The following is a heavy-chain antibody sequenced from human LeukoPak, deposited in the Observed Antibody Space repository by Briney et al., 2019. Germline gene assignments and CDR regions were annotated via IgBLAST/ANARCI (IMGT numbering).Heavy chain of an antibody. CDR1: GFTFSSYG. D-gene: IGHD6-6*01. CDR3: ARGSSSTTDP. J-gene: IGHJ5*02. V-gene: IGHV3-30*03. Sequence: GRSLRLSCAASGFTFSSYGMHWVRQAPGKGLEWVAVISYDGSNKYYADSVKGRFTISRDNAKNSLYLQMNSLRAEDTAVYYCARGSSSTTDPWGQGTLVTVSS. CDR2: ISYDGSNK.